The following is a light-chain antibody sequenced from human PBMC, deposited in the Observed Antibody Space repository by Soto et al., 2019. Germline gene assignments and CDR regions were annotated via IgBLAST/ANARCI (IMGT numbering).Light chain of an antibody. Sequence: DIQMTQSPSSLSASVGDRVTITCRASQSISSYLNWYQQKPGKAPKLLIYAASSLQSGVPSRFSGSGSGTDFTLTISSLQPEDFATYYCQQRYSTLTFGGGT. CDR2: AAS. CDR3: QQRYSTLT. CDR1: QSISSY. J-gene: IGKJ4*01. V-gene: IGKV1-39*01.